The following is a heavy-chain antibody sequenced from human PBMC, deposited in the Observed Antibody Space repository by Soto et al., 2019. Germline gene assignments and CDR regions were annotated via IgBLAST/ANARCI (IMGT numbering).Heavy chain of an antibody. CDR2: IYYGGSS. V-gene: IGHV4-34*01. CDR1: GGSFSGYY. Sequence: PSETLSLTCAVYGGSFSGYYWSWIRQPPGKGLEWIGTIYYGGSSYSNPSLKSRVTISLDTSKNQFSLTLTSVTAADTAVYYCARHGSYWGQGTLVTVSS. J-gene: IGHJ4*02. CDR3: ARHGSY.